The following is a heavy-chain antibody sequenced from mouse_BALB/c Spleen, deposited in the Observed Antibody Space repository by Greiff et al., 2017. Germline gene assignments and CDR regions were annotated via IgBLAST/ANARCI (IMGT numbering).Heavy chain of an antibody. CDR3: TRTINYYGSSYLY. D-gene: IGHD1-1*01. Sequence: EVQLQQSGTVLARPGASVKMSCKASGYSFTSYWMHWVKQRPGQGLEWIGAIYPGNSDTSYNQKFKGKAKLTAVTSASTAYMELSSLTNEDSAVYYCTRTINYYGSSYLYWGQGTLVTVSA. V-gene: IGHV1-5*01. J-gene: IGHJ3*01. CDR1: GYSFTSYW. CDR2: IYPGNSDT.